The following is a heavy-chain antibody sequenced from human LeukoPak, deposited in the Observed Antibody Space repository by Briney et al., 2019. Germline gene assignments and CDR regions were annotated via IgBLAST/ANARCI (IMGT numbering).Heavy chain of an antibody. D-gene: IGHD2-8*01. CDR3: VREEDTGPLYASNWFDP. V-gene: IGHV1-69*06. CDR2: IIPIFGTA. Sequence: ASVKVSCKASGGTFSSYAISWVRQAPGQGLEWMGGIIPIFGTANYAQKFQGRVTITADKSTSTAYMELSSLRSEDTAVYYCVREEDTGPLYASNWFDPWGQGTLVTVSS. CDR1: GGTFSSYA. J-gene: IGHJ5*02.